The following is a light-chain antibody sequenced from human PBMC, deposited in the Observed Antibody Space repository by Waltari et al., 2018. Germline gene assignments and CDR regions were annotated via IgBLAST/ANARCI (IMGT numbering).Light chain of an antibody. CDR1: QSISSY. J-gene: IGKJ3*01. Sequence: DIQMTQSPSSLSASVGDRVTITCRASQSISSYLNWYQQKPGKAPKLLIYAASSLQSGVPSRFSGSGSGTDFTLTISSLQPEDFATYYCQQRYSTPPPFTFGPGTKVDIK. CDR2: AAS. V-gene: IGKV1-39*01. CDR3: QQRYSTPPPFT.